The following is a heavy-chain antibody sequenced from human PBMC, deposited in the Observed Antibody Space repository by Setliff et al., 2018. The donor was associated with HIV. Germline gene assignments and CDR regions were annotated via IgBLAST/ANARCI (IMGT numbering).Heavy chain of an antibody. CDR3: ARLEVWGDGYNFADY. CDR2: INHRGST. CDR1: GGSFSGYY. V-gene: IGHV4-34*01. J-gene: IGHJ4*02. Sequence: SETLSLTCAVYGGSFSGYYWSWIRQPPGKGLEWIGEINHRGSTNYNPSLKSRVTISVDTSKNQFSLKLSSVTAADTAVYYCARLEVWGDGYNFADYWGQGTLVTVSS. D-gene: IGHD5-12*01.